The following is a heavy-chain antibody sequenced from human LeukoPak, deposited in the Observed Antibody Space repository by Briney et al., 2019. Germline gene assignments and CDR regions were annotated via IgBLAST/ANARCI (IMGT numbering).Heavy chain of an antibody. CDR2: ISYDGSNK. V-gene: IGHV3-30*04. J-gene: IGHJ4*02. CDR3: ARERSGSGDY. D-gene: IGHD3-10*01. CDR1: VFTFSSYA. Sequence: GGSLRLSCAASVFTFSSYAMHWVRQAPGKGLEWVAVISYDGSNKYYADSVKGRFTISRDNSKNTLYLQMNSLRAEDTAVYYCARERSGSGDYWGQGTLVTVSS.